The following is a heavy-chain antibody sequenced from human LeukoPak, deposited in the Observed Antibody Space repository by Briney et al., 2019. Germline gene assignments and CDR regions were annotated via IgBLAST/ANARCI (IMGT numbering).Heavy chain of an antibody. CDR2: IQQDGSEK. D-gene: IGHD3-10*01. V-gene: IGHV3-7*01. CDR3: ARAGLVRGGQGVY. CDR1: GFTFSSYW. Sequence: GGSLRLSCAASGFTFSSYWMSWVRQAPGKGLEWVANIQQDGSEKYYVDSVKGRFTISRDNAKNSLYLQMNSLRAEDTAVYYCARAGLVRGGQGVYWGQGTLVTVSS. J-gene: IGHJ4*02.